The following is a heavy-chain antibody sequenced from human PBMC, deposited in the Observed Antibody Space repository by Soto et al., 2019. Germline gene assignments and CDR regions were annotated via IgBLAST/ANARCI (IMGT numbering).Heavy chain of an antibody. J-gene: IGHJ4*02. CDR3: TTSGRERSMVNYFDS. Sequence: EVQLEESGGGLVKPGGSLRLSCAASGFTFSNVWMSWVRQAPGKGLEWVGRIKSKTDDEERDYAPPVKGRFTLSRDDSKNTLYLQMNSLKSEDTAVYYCTTSGRERSMVNYFDSWGQGTLVTVSS. CDR1: GFTFSNVW. D-gene: IGHD2-21*01. V-gene: IGHV3-15*01. CDR2: IKSKTDDEER.